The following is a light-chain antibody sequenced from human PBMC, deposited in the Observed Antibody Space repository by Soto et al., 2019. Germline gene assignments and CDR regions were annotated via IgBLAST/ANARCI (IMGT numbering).Light chain of an antibody. CDR1: SSNIGRGYD. Sequence: QPVLTQPPSVSGAPGQRVTISCTGSSSNIGRGYDVHWYQQLPGTAPKLLIYGDTNRPSGVPDRFSGSKSGSSASLAITGLQAEDEADYYCQSYDTSLNAYVFGSGTKVTVL. V-gene: IGLV1-40*01. J-gene: IGLJ1*01. CDR2: GDT. CDR3: QSYDTSLNAYV.